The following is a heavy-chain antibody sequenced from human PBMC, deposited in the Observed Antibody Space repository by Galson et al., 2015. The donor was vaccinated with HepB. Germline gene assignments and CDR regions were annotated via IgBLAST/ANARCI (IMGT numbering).Heavy chain of an antibody. CDR3: ARGPRALDGSYLFDY. CDR1: GYTFTSYG. CDR2: ISAYNGNT. J-gene: IGHJ4*02. Sequence: SVKVSCKASGYTFTSYGISWVRQAPGQGLEWMGWISAYNGNTNYAQKLQGRVTMTTDTSTSTAYMELRSLRSDDTAVYYCARGPRALDGSYLFDYWGQGTLVTVSS. D-gene: IGHD1-26*01. V-gene: IGHV1-18*01.